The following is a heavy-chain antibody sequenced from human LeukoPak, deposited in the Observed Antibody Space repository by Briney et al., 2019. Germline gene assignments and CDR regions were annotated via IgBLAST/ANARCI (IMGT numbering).Heavy chain of an antibody. D-gene: IGHD1-26*01. J-gene: IGHJ3*02. CDR1: GGSISSGGYY. Sequence: SETLSLTCTVSGGSISSGGYYWSWIRQHPGKGLEWIGYIYYSGSTYYNPSLKSRVTISVDTSKNQFSLKLSSVTAAGTAVYYCARDSDMGAFDIWGQGTMVTVSS. V-gene: IGHV4-31*03. CDR2: IYYSGST. CDR3: ARDSDMGAFDI.